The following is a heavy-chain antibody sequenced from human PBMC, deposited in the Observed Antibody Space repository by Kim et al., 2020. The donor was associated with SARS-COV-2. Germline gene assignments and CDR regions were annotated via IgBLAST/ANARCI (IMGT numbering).Heavy chain of an antibody. V-gene: IGHV4-59*01. CDR3: AREAYGVGATTPYYYYGMDV. CDR1: GGSISSYY. J-gene: IGHJ6*02. D-gene: IGHD1-26*01. CDR2: IYYSGST. Sequence: SETLSLTCTVSGGSISSYYWSWIRQPPGKGLEWIGYIYYSGSTNYNPSLKSRVTISVDTSKNQFSLKLSSVTAADTAVYYCAREAYGVGATTPYYYYGMDVWGQGTTVTVSS.